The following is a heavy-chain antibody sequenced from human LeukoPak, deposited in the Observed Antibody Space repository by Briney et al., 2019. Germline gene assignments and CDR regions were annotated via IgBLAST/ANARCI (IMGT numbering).Heavy chain of an antibody. J-gene: IGHJ4*02. D-gene: IGHD3-10*01. CDR2: ISGSGGST. CDR3: AKRQYYYGSGSYPDY. CDR1: TFTFSDYG. V-gene: IGHV3-23*01. Sequence: PGGSLRLSCVGSTFTFSDYGMHWVRQAPGKGLEWVSAISGSGGSTYYADSVKGRFTISRDNSKNTLYLQMNSLRAEDTAVYYCAKRQYYYGSGSYPDYWGQGTLVTVSS.